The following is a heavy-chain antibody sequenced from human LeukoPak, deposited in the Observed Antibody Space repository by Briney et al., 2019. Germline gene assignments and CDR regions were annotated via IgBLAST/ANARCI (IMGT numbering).Heavy chain of an antibody. CDR3: ARDTKYSSGWYYFDY. V-gene: IGHV1-2*02. Sequence: ASVKVSCKASRYTFTGYYMHWVRQAPGQGLEWMGWINPNSGGTNYAQKFQGRVTMTRDTSISTAYMELSRLRSDDTAVYYCARDTKYSSGWYYFDYWGQGTLVTVSS. D-gene: IGHD6-19*01. J-gene: IGHJ4*02. CDR2: INPNSGGT. CDR1: RYTFTGYY.